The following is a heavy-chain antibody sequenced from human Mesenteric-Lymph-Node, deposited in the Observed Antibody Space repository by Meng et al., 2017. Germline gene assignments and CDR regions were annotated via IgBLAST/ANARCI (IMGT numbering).Heavy chain of an antibody. CDR2: TYFDGSSK. Sequence: GESLKISCAASGFTFNHDGMHWVRQAPGKGLEWVAVTYFDGSSKIYADSVRGRFTISRDDSTNTLFLQMNSLRAEDTAVYYCAKDLDMIVVVTPYFDYWGQGTLVTVSS. CDR3: AKDLDMIVVVTPYFDY. J-gene: IGHJ4*02. V-gene: IGHV3-33*02. CDR1: GFTFNHDG. D-gene: IGHD3-22*01.